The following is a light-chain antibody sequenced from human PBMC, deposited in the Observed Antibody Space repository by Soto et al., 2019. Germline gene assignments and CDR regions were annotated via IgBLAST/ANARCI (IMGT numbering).Light chain of an antibody. V-gene: IGKV3-15*01. CDR3: QQYNNWPPWT. CDR2: AAD. J-gene: IGKJ1*01. CDR1: QLVSNK. Sequence: EVLMSQSPATLSVSPGEIATLSCRASQLVSNKLAWYQQRPGQAPRLLIYAADTRATGIPDRFSGSGSGREFTLTISSLQSEDFAVYYCQQYNNWPPWTFGQGTKVEVK.